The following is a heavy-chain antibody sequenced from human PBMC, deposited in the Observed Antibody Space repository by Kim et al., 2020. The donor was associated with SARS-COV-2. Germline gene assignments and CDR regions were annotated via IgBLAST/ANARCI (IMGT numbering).Heavy chain of an antibody. Sequence: GGSLRLSCAASGFTFSSYSMNWVRQAPGKGLEWVSSISSSSSYIYYADSVKGRFTISRDNAKNSLYLQMNSLRAEDTAVYYCARIAAAGTQAFDYWGQGTLVTVSS. CDR3: ARIAAAGTQAFDY. J-gene: IGHJ4*02. V-gene: IGHV3-21*01. D-gene: IGHD6-13*01. CDR1: GFTFSSYS. CDR2: ISSSSSYI.